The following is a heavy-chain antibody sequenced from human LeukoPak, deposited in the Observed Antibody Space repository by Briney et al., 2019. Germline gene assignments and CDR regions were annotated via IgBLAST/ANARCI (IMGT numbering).Heavy chain of an antibody. D-gene: IGHD3-16*02. CDR1: GGSFSGYY. Sequence: SETLSLTCAVYGGSFSGYYWSWVRQPPGKGLEWIGEINHSGSTNYNPSLKSRVTISVDTSKNQFSLKLSSVTAADTAVYYFARGFRMSLYVWGSYRNDAFDIWGQRTMVTVSS. CDR3: ARGFRMSLYVWGSYRNDAFDI. CDR2: INHSGST. V-gene: IGHV4-34*01. J-gene: IGHJ3*02.